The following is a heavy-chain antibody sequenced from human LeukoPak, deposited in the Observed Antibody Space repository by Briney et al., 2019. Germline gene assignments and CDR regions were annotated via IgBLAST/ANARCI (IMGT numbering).Heavy chain of an antibody. D-gene: IGHD3-3*01. J-gene: IGHJ4*02. V-gene: IGHV3-33*05. CDR1: GXTFSSYD. CDR2: ILYDGSNK. CDR3: ARESSGGFDN. Sequence: GGSLRLSCAASGXTFSSYDIHWVRQAPGKGLEWVTIILYDGSNKYYADSVKGRFTISRDNSKNTVYLQMNSLTAEDTAVYYCARESSGGFDNWAPGTLVTVSS.